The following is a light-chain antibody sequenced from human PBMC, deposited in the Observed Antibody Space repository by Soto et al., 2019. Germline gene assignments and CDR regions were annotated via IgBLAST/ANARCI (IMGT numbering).Light chain of an antibody. V-gene: IGKV1-5*03. CDR3: QQYKSYPWT. CDR1: QTISSW. CDR2: SAS. Sequence: DIQMTQSPSTLSGSVGDRVTITCRASQTISSWLAWYQQKPGKAPKLLICSASSLESGVPSRFSGSGSGTEFTLTISSLQPDDFATYYCQQYKSYPWTFGQGTKV. J-gene: IGKJ1*01.